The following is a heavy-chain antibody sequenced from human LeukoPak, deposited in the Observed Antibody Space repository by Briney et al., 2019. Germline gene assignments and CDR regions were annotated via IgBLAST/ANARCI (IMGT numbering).Heavy chain of an antibody. CDR1: GGTFSSYA. CDR3: ARDNQVPAAMWFDP. J-gene: IGHJ5*02. D-gene: IGHD2-2*01. CDR2: IIPIFGTA. V-gene: IGHV1-69*05. Sequence: SVKVSCKASGGTFSSYAISWVRQAPGQGLEWMGGIIPIFGTANYAQKFQGRVTITTDESTSTAYMELSSLRSEDTAVYYCARDNQVPAAMWFDPWGQGTLVTVSS.